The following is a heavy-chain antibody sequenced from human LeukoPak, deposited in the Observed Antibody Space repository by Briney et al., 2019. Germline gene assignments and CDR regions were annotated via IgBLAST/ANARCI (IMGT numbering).Heavy chain of an antibody. CDR3: AKDPSSSFRYYYYYMDV. D-gene: IGHD6-6*01. J-gene: IGHJ6*03. CDR2: ISYDGSNK. CDR1: GFTFSSYG. Sequence: GGSLRLSCAASGFTFSSYGMHWVRQAPGKGLEWVAVISYDGSNKYYADSVKGRFTISRDNSKNTLYLQMNSLRAEDTAVYYCAKDPSSSFRYYYYYMDVWGKGTTVTVSS. V-gene: IGHV3-30*18.